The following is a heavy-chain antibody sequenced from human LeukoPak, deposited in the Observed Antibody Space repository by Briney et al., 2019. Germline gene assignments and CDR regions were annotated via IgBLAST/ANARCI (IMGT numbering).Heavy chain of an antibody. D-gene: IGHD3-10*01. J-gene: IGHJ4*02. V-gene: IGHV1-69*04. Sequence: SVKVSCKASGGTFSSYAISWVRQAPGQGLEWMGRIIPILGIANYAQKFQGRVTIAADKSTSTAYMELSSLRSEDTAVYYCATGVGFGELSSFDYWGQGTLVTVSS. CDR3: ATGVGFGELSSFDY. CDR2: IIPILGIA. CDR1: GGTFSSYA.